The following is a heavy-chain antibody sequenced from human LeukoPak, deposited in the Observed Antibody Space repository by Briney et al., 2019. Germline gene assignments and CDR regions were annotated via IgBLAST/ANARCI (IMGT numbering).Heavy chain of an antibody. Sequence: GGTLRLSCAASGFTFSSYGMSWVRQAPGKGLEWVSAISGSGGSTYYADSVKGRFTISRDNSKNTLYLQMNSLRAEDTAVYYCAHPGGWYDYWGQGTLVTVSS. J-gene: IGHJ4*02. D-gene: IGHD6-19*01. V-gene: IGHV3-23*01. CDR2: ISGSGGST. CDR3: AHPGGWYDY. CDR1: GFTFSSYG.